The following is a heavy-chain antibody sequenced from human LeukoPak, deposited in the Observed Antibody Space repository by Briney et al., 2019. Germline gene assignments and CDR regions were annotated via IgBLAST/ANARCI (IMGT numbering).Heavy chain of an antibody. CDR1: GFTFSSYS. J-gene: IGHJ4*02. CDR2: ISSSSSTI. V-gene: IGHV3-48*01. D-gene: IGHD4-23*01. Sequence: GGSLRHSCAASGFTFSSYSINCVRQAPGKGLEWVSYISSSSSTIYYADSVKGRFTISRDNAKNSLYLQMNSLRAEDTAVYYCARDNYGGNSDSSDYWVQGTMVTVSS. CDR3: ARDNYGGNSDSSDY.